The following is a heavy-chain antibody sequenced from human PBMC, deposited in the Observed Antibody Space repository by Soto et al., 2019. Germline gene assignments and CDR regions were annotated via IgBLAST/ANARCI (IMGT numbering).Heavy chain of an antibody. CDR2: ISDDGENK. D-gene: IGHD6-6*01. CDR1: GLTFSLYG. J-gene: IGHJ4*02. Sequence: QVQLVESGGGVVQPGRSLRLSCTASGLTFSLYGMHWVRQAPGKGLKWVAVISDDGENKYYADSVKGRFTISRDNSKNTLYLQMNSLRAEDTAVYYCAKDRYSNSPGDLEYWGQGTLVTVSS. CDR3: AKDRYSNSPGDLEY. V-gene: IGHV3-30*18.